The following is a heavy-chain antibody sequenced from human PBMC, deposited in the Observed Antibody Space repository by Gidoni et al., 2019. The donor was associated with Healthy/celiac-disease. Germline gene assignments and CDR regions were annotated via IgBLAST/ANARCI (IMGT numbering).Heavy chain of an antibody. CDR2: ISSSGSTI. Sequence: EVQLVESGGGLVQPGGSLRIACAASGFTFSSYEMNWVLQAPGKGLEWVSYISSSGSTIYYADSVKGRFTISRDNAKNSLYLQMNSLRAEDTAVYYCARDYYGSGLYYYYYGMDVWGQGTTVTVSS. CDR3: ARDYYGSGLYYYYYGMDV. J-gene: IGHJ6*02. CDR1: GFTFSSYE. V-gene: IGHV3-48*03. D-gene: IGHD3-10*01.